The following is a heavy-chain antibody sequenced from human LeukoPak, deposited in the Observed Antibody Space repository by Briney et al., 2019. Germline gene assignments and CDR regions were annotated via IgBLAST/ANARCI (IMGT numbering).Heavy chain of an antibody. J-gene: IGHJ3*02. CDR1: GFTISSYS. D-gene: IGHD3-3*01. CDR2: ISSISSYI. CDR3: ARYVFLEWLLYVDDAFDI. Sequence: GGSLRLSCAASGFTISSYSMNWVRQAPGKGLEWVSSISSISSYIYYADSVKGRFTISRDNAKNSLYLQMNSLRAEDTAVYYCARYVFLEWLLYVDDAFDIWGQATMVSVSS. V-gene: IGHV3-21*01.